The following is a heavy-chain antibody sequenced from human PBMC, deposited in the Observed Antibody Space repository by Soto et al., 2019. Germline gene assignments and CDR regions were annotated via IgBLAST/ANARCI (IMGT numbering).Heavy chain of an antibody. D-gene: IGHD4-17*01. V-gene: IGHV3-30-3*02. J-gene: IGHJ6*02. CDR2: VSFDGSNE. CDR1: GFTYSRYA. Sequence: AGSLRLSCSSSGFTYSRYAMHWDRQAPGEGLDWVAVVSFDGSNEYYAEPVRGRFTISRDTSKNTLYLQMNSLRPEDTAVYFCARPRMTTTTRYHGMAVRGRGTTVTVSS. CDR3: ARPRMTTTTRYHGMAV.